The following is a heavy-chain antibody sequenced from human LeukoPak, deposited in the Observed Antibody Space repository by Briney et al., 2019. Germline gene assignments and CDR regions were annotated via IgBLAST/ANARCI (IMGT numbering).Heavy chain of an antibody. V-gene: IGHV1-18*01. D-gene: IGHD3-16*01. CDR3: AGETGGRGILY. CDR1: GYTFSSYG. CDR2: ISAYNGNT. J-gene: IGHJ4*02. Sequence: ASVKVSCKASGYTFSSYGITWVRQAPGQGLEWMGWISAYNGNTNYAQKLQGRVSLTTDTSTSTAYMDLRGLRSDDTAIYYCAGETGGRGILYWGQGTLITVSS.